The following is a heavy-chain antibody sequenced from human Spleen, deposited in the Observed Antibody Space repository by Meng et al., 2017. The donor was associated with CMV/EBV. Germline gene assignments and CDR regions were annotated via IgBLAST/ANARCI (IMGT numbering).Heavy chain of an antibody. J-gene: IGHJ4*02. CDR1: GYSFTTNW. CDR3: ARATMWYHSLTGLPMGLNPYYFVN. CDR2: LYPGDSDT. D-gene: IGHD3-9*01. Sequence: GESLKISCTASGYSFTTNWIGWVRQMPGKGLEWVGILYPGDSDTRYNPSFQGQVTISADSSINTAYLHWRSLKASDTAVYYCARATMWYHSLTGLPMGLNPYYFVNWGQGTLVTVSS. V-gene: IGHV5-51*01.